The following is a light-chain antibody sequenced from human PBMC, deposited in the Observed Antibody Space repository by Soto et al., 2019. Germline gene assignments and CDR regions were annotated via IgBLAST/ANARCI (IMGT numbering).Light chain of an antibody. CDR1: QSVSSY. Sequence: EIVLTQSPATLSLSPGERATLSCRASQSVSSYLAWYQQKPGQAPRLLIHGASTRATGIPARFSGSGSGTEFTLTISSLQPEDFATYYCQQHGQWPITFGQGTRLEIK. CDR3: QQHGQWPIT. V-gene: IGKV3-15*01. J-gene: IGKJ5*01. CDR2: GAS.